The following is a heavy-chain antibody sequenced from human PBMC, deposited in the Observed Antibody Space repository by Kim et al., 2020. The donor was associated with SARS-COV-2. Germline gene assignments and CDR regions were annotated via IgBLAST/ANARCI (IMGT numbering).Heavy chain of an antibody. V-gene: IGHV1-69*01. CDR3: ARELGYSGYDYLGY. J-gene: IGHJ4*02. Sequence: ARKFQGRVTITADESTSTAYMELSSLRSEETAVYYCARELGYSGYDYLGYWGQGTLVTVSS. D-gene: IGHD5-12*01.